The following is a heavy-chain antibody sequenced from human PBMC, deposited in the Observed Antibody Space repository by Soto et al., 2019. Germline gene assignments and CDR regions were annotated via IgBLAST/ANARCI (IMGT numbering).Heavy chain of an antibody. V-gene: IGHV1-18*01. CDR2: ISAYNGNT. CDR3: ARDVGYGLIDY. Sequence: QVQLVQSGAEVKKPGASVKVSCKASGYTFTRYRISWVRQAPGQGLEWMGWISAYNGNTYHARKIQGRVTMTTDTSTSTAYTEVRSLRSDETAVYYCARDVGYGLIDYWGQGTLVTVSS. CDR1: GYTFTRYR. D-gene: IGHD5-18*01. J-gene: IGHJ4*02.